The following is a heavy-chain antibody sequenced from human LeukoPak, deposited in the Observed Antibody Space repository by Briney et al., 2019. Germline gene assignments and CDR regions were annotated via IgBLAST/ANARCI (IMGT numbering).Heavy chain of an antibody. CDR1: GFTFSSYS. J-gene: IGHJ6*02. V-gene: IGHV3-21*01. CDR3: ARDQYSSGWVTFYYYGMDV. CDR2: ISSSSSYI. Sequence: GGSLRLSCAASGFTFSSYSMNWVRQAPGKGLEWVSSISSSSSYIYYADSVKGRFTISRDNAKNSLYLQMNSLRAEDTAVYYCARDQYSSGWVTFYYYGMDVWGQGTTVTVSS. D-gene: IGHD6-19*01.